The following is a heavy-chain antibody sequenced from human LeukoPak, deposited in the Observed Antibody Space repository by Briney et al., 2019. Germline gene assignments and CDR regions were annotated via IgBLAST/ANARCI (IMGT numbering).Heavy chain of an antibody. Sequence: SETLSLTCAVYGGSFSAYYWSVIRQPPGKGLEWIGEINHSGSINYNPSLKRRVTTSVDTSKNQFSLKLSSVTAADTAVYYCAMVVWGSYFDYWGQGTLVTVSS. V-gene: IGHV4-34*01. CDR1: GGSFSAYY. CDR2: INHSGSI. CDR3: AMVVWGSYFDY. D-gene: IGHD3-16*01. J-gene: IGHJ4*02.